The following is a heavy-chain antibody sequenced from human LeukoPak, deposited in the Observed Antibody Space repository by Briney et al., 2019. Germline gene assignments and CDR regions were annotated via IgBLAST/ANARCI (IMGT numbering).Heavy chain of an antibody. Sequence: SVRVSCKASGGTFSSYAISWVRQAPGQGLEWMGRIFPIFATANYAQKFQGRVTITADESTSTAYMELSSLRSEDTAVYYCARESGSYEAYFDYWGQGTLVTVSS. CDR2: IFPIFATA. J-gene: IGHJ4*02. CDR1: GGTFSSYA. CDR3: ARESGSYEAYFDY. V-gene: IGHV1-69*15. D-gene: IGHD1-26*01.